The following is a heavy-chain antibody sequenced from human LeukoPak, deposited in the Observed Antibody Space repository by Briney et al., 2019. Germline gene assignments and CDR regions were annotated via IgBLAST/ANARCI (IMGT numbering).Heavy chain of an antibody. CDR2: IANVGNT. Sequence: GGSLRLSCAASGFIFSNYDIHWVRHATGKGLEWVSAIANVGNTFYSGSVRGRFTISRENAKNSVYLQMNYLRVEDTAVYYCARGTDGFDPWGQGTLVTVSS. CDR1: GFIFSNYD. V-gene: IGHV3-13*04. CDR3: ARGTDGFDP. J-gene: IGHJ5*02.